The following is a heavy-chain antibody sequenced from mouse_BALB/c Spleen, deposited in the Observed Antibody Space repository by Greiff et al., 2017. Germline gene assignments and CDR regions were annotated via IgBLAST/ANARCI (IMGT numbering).Heavy chain of an antibody. CDR2: INPSTGYT. D-gene: IGHD2-1*01. Sequence: QVQLKQSGAELAKPGASVKMSCKASGYTFTSYWMHWVKQRPGQGLEWIGYINPSTGYTEYNQKFKDKATLTADKSSSTAYMQLSSLTSEDSAVYYCAREGNYVNYYAMDYWGQGTSVTVSS. J-gene: IGHJ4*01. CDR1: GYTFTSYW. CDR3: AREGNYVNYYAMDY. V-gene: IGHV1-7*01.